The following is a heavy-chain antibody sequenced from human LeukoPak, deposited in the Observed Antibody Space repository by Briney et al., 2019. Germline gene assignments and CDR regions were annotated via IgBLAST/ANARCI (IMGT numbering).Heavy chain of an antibody. CDR3: ASSLGYDSSGYYPEDAFDI. Sequence: ASVKVSCKASGYTFTGYYMHWVRQAPGQGLEWMGRINPNSGGTNYAQKFQGRVTMTRDTSISTAYMELSGLRSDDTAVYYCASSLGYDSSGYYPEDAFDIWGQGTMVAVSS. D-gene: IGHD3-22*01. CDR2: INPNSGGT. V-gene: IGHV1-2*06. CDR1: GYTFTGYY. J-gene: IGHJ3*02.